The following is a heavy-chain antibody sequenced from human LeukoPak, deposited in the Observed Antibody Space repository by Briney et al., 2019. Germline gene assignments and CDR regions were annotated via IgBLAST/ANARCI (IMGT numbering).Heavy chain of an antibody. V-gene: IGHV3-21*04. J-gene: IGHJ4*02. CDR2: ISSSSSYI. CDR3: AKSKYLGGSYDY. CDR1: GFTFSSYS. Sequence: GGSLKLSCAASGFTFSSYSMNWVRQAPGKGLEWVSSISSSSSYIYYADSVKGRFTISRDNAKNSLYLQMNSLRAEDMALYYCAKSKYLGGSYDYWGQGTLVTVSS. D-gene: IGHD3-10*01.